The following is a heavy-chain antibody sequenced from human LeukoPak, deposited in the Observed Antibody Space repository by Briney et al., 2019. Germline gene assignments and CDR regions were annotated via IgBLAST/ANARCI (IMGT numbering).Heavy chain of an antibody. D-gene: IGHD2-15*01. CDR2: ISGSGGTT. J-gene: IGHJ4*02. Sequence: PGGSLRLSCAASGFTFSSYAMSWVRQAPGKGLEWVSTISGSGGTTYYADSVKGRFTISRDNSKKTLYLRMNSLRAEDTAVYYCAKGGYCSGGGCYQHYFDYWGQGTLVTVSS. CDR1: GFTFSSYA. V-gene: IGHV3-23*01. CDR3: AKGGYCSGGGCYQHYFDY.